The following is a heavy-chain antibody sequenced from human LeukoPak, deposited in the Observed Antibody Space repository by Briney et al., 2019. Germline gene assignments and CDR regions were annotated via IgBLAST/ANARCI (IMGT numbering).Heavy chain of an antibody. V-gene: IGHV3-23*01. CDR1: GFAFSRFS. D-gene: IGHD1-1*01. CDR2: ITGNSETT. J-gene: IGHJ4*02. Sequence: GGSLRLSCAASGFAFSRFSLVWVRQAPGKGLEWVAGITGNSETTYYGDSVKGRFTISRDNSKNTLYLQMTSLKADDTAVYYCAEVQGGNKFDFWGQGTLVTVSS. CDR3: AEVQGGNKFDF.